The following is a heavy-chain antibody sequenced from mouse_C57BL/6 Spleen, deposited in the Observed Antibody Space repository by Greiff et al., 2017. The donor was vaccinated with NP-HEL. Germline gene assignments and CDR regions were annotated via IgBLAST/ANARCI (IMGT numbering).Heavy chain of an antibody. V-gene: IGHV1-82*01. CDR1: GYAFSSSW. CDR2: IYPGDGDT. CDR3: AIALRKAMDY. D-gene: IGHD1-1*01. Sequence: QVQLQQSGPELVKPGASVKISCKASGYAFSSSWRNWVKQRPGKGLEWIGRIYPGDGDTNYNGKVKGKAPLTADKSSSTAYMQLSSLTSEDSAVYFCAIALRKAMDYWGQGTSVTVSS. J-gene: IGHJ4*01.